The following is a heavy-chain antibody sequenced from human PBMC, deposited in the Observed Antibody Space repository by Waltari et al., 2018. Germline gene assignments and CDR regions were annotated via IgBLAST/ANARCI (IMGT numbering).Heavy chain of an antibody. V-gene: IGHV4-59*01. D-gene: IGHD5-18*01. CDR2: IYYTGST. J-gene: IGHJ4*02. CDR1: GGSISSYY. CDR3: ARGSVYSSVTL. Sequence: QVQLQESGPGLVKPSETLSLTCTVSGGSISSYYWSWIRQPPGKGLEWIGYIYYTGSTNYNPSLRSRVTISLDTSKNQFSLKLTSATAADTAVYYCARGSVYSSVTLWGQGTLVTVSS.